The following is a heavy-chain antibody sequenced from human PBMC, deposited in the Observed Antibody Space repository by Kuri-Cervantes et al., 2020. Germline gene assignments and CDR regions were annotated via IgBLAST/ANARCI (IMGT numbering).Heavy chain of an antibody. CDR2: INHSGST. CDR3: TTTTSTYYDILTGYGYCYYYGTDV. Sequence: GSLRLSCAVYGGSFSGYYWSWIRQPPGKGLEWIGEINHSGSTNYNPSLKSRVTISVDTSKNQFSLKLSSVTAADTAVYYCTTTTSTYYDILTGYGYCYYYGTDVWGQGTTVTVSS. D-gene: IGHD3-9*01. V-gene: IGHV4-34*03. CDR1: GGSFSGYY. J-gene: IGHJ6*02.